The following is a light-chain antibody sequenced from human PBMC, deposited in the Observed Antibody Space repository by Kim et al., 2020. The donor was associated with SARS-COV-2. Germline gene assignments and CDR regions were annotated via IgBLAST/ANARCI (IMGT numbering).Light chain of an antibody. J-gene: IGLJ2*01. CDR1: TGAVTSGYY. V-gene: IGLV7-43*01. CDR3: LLYYGVTRV. CDR2: SAT. Sequence: QTVVTQEPSLTVSPGGTVTLTCASSTGAVTSGYYPNWFQQKPGQAPTALIYSATNKHSWTPARFSGSLLGGKAALTLSGVQPEDEAEYYCLLYYGVTRVFGGVTHLTVL.